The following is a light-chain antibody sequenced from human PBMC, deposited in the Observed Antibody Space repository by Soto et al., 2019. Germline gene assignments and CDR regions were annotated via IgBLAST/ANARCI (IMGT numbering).Light chain of an antibody. CDR1: QSISSY. Sequence: DLQMTQSPSSLSASVGDRVTITCRASQSISSYLNWYQQKPGKAPKLLIYAASSLQSGVPSRFSGSGSATDFTHTISSLQPEDFVTYYCQQSYSTPLTFGGGTKVEIK. CDR2: AAS. CDR3: QQSYSTPLT. J-gene: IGKJ4*01. V-gene: IGKV1-39*01.